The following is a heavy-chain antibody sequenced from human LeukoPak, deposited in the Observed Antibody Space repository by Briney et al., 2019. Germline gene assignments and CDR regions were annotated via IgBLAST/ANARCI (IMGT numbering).Heavy chain of an antibody. CDR2: ISASGGST. V-gene: IGHV3-23*01. D-gene: IGHD2-2*01. Sequence: GGSLRLSCAASGFTFSSYGLSWVRQAPGKGLEWVSAISASGGSTYYADSVKGRFTISRDNSKNPLYLQMNSLRAEDTAVYYCAKSFRSTSLDYWGQGTLVTVSS. CDR1: GFTFSSYG. J-gene: IGHJ4*02. CDR3: AKSFRSTSLDY.